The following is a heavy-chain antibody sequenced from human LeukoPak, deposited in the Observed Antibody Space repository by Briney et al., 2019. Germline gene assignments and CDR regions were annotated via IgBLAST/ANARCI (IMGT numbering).Heavy chain of an antibody. V-gene: IGHV3-21*01. CDR1: GFTFSSYS. CDR2: ISSSSYI. CDR3: ARGVWSYYDILTGYYPYYFDY. D-gene: IGHD3-9*01. J-gene: IGHJ4*02. Sequence: GGSLRLSCAASGFTFSSYSMNWVRQAPGKGLEWVSSISSSSYIYYADSVKGRFTISRDNAKNSLYLQMNSLRAEDTAVYYCARGVWSYYDILTGYYPYYFDYWGQGTLVTVSS.